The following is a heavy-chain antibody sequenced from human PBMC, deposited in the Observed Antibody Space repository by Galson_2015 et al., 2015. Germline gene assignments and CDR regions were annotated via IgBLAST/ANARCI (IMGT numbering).Heavy chain of an antibody. CDR2: IKSKTDGGTT. J-gene: IGHJ4*02. CDR1: GFTFSNAW. D-gene: IGHD3-3*01. CDR3: TTDRATIFGVVTTQAFDY. V-gene: IGHV3-15*01. Sequence: SLRLSCAASGFTFSNAWMSWVRQAPGKGLEWVGRIKSKTDGGTTEYAAPVKGRFTISRDDSKNTLYLQMNSLKTEDTAVYYCTTDRATIFGVVTTQAFDYWGQGTMVKVYS.